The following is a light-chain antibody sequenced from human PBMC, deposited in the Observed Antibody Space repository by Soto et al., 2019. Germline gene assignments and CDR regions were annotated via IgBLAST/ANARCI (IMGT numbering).Light chain of an antibody. J-gene: IGKJ4*01. V-gene: IGKV1-8*01. CDR1: QGISSY. Sequence: AIRMTQSPSSLSASTGDRVTITCRASQGISSYLAWYQQKPGKALKLLIYAASTLQSGVPSRFSGSGSGTDFTLTISCLQSEDFATYYCQQYYSYPHTFGGGTKVEIK. CDR3: QQYYSYPHT. CDR2: AAS.